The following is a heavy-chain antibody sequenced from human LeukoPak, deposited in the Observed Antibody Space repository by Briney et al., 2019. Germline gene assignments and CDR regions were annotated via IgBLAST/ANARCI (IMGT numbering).Heavy chain of an antibody. J-gene: IGHJ6*03. V-gene: IGHV3-33*01. Sequence: PGRSLRLSCAASGFTFTGYGMHWVRQAPGKGLEWAAVISYDGTNKYYADSVKGRFTISRDNSKNTLYLQMNSLRAEDTAVYYCARGVWSSSGYYMDVWGKGTTVTVSS. CDR2: ISYDGTNK. D-gene: IGHD6-6*01. CDR1: GFTFTGYG. CDR3: ARGVWSSSGYYMDV.